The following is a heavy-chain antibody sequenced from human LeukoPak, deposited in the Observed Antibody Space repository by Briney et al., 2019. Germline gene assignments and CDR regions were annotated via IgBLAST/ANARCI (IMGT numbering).Heavy chain of an antibody. Sequence: PGGSLRLSCAASGFIVSSNYMSWVRQATGKGLEWVSVIYTGGSTYYADSVKGRFTISRDNSKNTLYLQMNSLRAEDTAVYYCARVRSGEYFDYWGQGTLVPVSS. J-gene: IGHJ4*02. CDR3: ARVRSGEYFDY. V-gene: IGHV3-66*01. D-gene: IGHD6-25*01. CDR1: GFIVSSNY. CDR2: IYTGGST.